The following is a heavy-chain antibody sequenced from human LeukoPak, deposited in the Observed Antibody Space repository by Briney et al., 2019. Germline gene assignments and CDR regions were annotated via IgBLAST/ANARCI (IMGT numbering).Heavy chain of an antibody. CDR1: GFTFSSYW. Sequence: GGSLRLSCAASGFTFSSYWMHWVRQAPGKGLVWVSRIKSDDSTTYADSVKGRFTISRDNAKNTLYLQMDSLRDEDTAVYYCVRDLHYSPDFWGQGTLVTVSS. J-gene: IGHJ4*02. CDR3: VRDLHYSPDF. CDR2: IKSDDST. V-gene: IGHV3-74*01. D-gene: IGHD2-21*01.